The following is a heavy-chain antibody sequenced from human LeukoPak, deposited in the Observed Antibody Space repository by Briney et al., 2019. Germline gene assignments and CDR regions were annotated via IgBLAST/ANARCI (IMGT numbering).Heavy chain of an antibody. CDR2: IYTSGST. CDR1: GGSISSGSYY. Sequence: PSETLSLTCTVSGGSISSGSYYWSWIRQPAGKGLERIGRIYTSGSTNYNPSLKSRVTISVDTSKNQLSLKLSSVTAADTAVYYCARAVSHDYVVVPAAMGGYYFDYWGQGTLVTVSS. J-gene: IGHJ4*02. V-gene: IGHV4-61*02. D-gene: IGHD2-2*01. CDR3: ARAVSHDYVVVPAAMGGYYFDY.